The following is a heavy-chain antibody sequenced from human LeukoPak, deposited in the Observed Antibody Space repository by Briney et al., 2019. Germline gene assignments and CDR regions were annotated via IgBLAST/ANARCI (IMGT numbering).Heavy chain of an antibody. CDR2: INAGNGNT. J-gene: IGHJ4*02. Sequence: ASVTVSCKASGYTFTSYALHWVRQAPGQRLEWMGWINAGNGNTKYSQRFQGRVTITRDTSASTAYMELSSLRSEDTAVYYCARESYSSSWFDYWGQGALVTVSS. CDR1: GYTFTSYA. V-gene: IGHV1-3*01. D-gene: IGHD6-13*01. CDR3: ARESYSSSWFDY.